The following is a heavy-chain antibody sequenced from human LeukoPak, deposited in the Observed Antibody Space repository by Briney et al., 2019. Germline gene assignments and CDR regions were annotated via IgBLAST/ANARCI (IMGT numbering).Heavy chain of an antibody. CDR1: GGSFSGYY. D-gene: IGHD5-18*01. Sequence: SETLSLTCAVYGGSFSGYYWSWIRQPPGKGLEWIGEINHSGSTNYNPSLKSRVTISVDTSKNQFSLKLSSVTAADTAVYYCARVGNGYSYGYCFDYWGQGTLVTVSS. CDR3: ARVGNGYSYGYCFDY. V-gene: IGHV4-34*01. CDR2: INHSGST. J-gene: IGHJ4*02.